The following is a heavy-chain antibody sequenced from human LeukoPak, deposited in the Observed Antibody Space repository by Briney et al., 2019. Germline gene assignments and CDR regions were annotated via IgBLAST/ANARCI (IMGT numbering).Heavy chain of an antibody. Sequence: GGSLRLSCAASGFTFSSYAMSWGRQAPGKGQEWVAAISGSGGSTYYADSVTGRFTISTDNSKNTLYLQMISLRAEDTAVYYCSKLGLDCSSTSCFPDDYWGQGTLVTVSS. J-gene: IGHJ4*02. CDR2: ISGSGGST. CDR1: GFTFSSYA. D-gene: IGHD2-2*01. CDR3: SKLGLDCSSTSCFPDDY. V-gene: IGHV3-23*01.